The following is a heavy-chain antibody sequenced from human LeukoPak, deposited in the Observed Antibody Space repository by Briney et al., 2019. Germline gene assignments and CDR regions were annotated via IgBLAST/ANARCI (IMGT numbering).Heavy chain of an antibody. CDR1: GGSISSSSYY. V-gene: IGHV4-39*07. Sequence: SETLSLTCTVSGGSISSSSYYWGWIRQPPGKGLEWIGSIYYSGSTYYNPSLKSRVTISVDTSKNQFSLKLSSVTAADTAVYYCASLSESLVGAIDYWGQGALVTVSS. CDR3: ASLSESLVGAIDY. CDR2: IYYSGST. J-gene: IGHJ4*02. D-gene: IGHD1-26*01.